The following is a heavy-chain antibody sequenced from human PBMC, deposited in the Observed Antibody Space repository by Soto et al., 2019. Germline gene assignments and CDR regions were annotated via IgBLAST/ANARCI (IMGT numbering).Heavy chain of an antibody. V-gene: IGHV1-69*12. CDR2: IIPIFGTA. CDR3: ARHVLAAGYCFGMDV. Sequence: QVQLVQSGAEVKKPGSSVKFSCKASGGTFSSYAISWERQAPGQGLEWMGGIIPIFGTAKYAQKFQGRVTITADESTSTGYMGLSSLRSEGTAVYYCARHVLAAGYCFGMDVWGQGTTVSVSS. D-gene: IGHD2-2*01. CDR1: GGTFSSYA. J-gene: IGHJ6*02.